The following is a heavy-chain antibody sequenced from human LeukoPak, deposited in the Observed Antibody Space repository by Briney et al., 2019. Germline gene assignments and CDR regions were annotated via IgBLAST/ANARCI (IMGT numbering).Heavy chain of an antibody. CDR3: AKDRGRYYDSSGYYWGYYFDS. Sequence: GGSLRLSCAASGFTFGTYAVNWVRQAPGKGLEWVSPIGGSGGTTYYADSVKGRFTISRDNSKNTLYLQMSSLRAEDTAIYYCAKDRGRYYDSSGYYWGYYFDSWGQGILVTVST. D-gene: IGHD3-22*01. V-gene: IGHV3-23*01. CDR1: GFTFGTYA. J-gene: IGHJ4*02. CDR2: IGGSGGTT.